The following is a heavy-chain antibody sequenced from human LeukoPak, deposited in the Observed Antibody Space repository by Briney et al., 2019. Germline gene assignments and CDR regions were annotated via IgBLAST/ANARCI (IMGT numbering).Heavy chain of an antibody. Sequence: PGGSLSLSCAASGFPVSSTYMSWVRQAPGKGLEWVSVIYSGGSTYYADSVKGRFTISRDNSKNTLYLQINSLRAEDTAVYYCTGAPGRWLALDYWGQGTLVTVSS. D-gene: IGHD5-24*01. J-gene: IGHJ4*02. CDR3: TGAPGRWLALDY. CDR2: IYSGGST. CDR1: GFPVSSTY. V-gene: IGHV3-53*01.